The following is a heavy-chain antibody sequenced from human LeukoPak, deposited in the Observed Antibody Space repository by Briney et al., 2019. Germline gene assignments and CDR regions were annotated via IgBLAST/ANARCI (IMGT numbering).Heavy chain of an antibody. CDR2: INHSGST. J-gene: IGHJ4*02. CDR1: GGSISGYY. D-gene: IGHD4-17*01. V-gene: IGHV4-34*01. Sequence: SSETLSLTCTVSGGSISGYYWSWIRQPPGKGLEWIGEINHSGSTNYNPSLKSRVTISVDTSKNQFSLKLSSVTAADTAVYYCARGIKETTVTTGPLDYWGQGTLVTVSS. CDR3: ARGIKETTVTTGPLDY.